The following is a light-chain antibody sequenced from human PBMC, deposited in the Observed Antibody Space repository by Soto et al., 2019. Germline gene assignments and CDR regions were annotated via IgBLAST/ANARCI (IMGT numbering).Light chain of an antibody. CDR2: DNN. J-gene: IGLJ2*01. V-gene: IGLV1-51*01. Sequence: QSVLTQPPSVSAAPGQKVTISCSGSSSNIGNNYVSWYQQLPGTAPKLLIYDNNKRPSGIPDRFSGSKSCTSATLGITGLQTGDEADYYCGTWDSSLSAYVVFGGGTKLTVL. CDR1: SSNIGNNY. CDR3: GTWDSSLSAYVV.